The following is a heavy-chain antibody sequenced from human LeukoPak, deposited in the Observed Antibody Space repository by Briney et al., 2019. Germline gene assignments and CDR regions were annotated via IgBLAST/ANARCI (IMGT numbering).Heavy chain of an antibody. CDR3: ARDVARYRHGMDV. CDR2: IIPIFGTA. CDR1: GGTFSSYA. Sequence: ASVKVSCKASGGTFSSYAISWVRQAPGQGLEWMGGIIPIFGTANYAQKFQGRVTITADESTSTAYMELSSLRSEDTAVYYCARDVARYRHGMDVWGQGTTVTVSS. J-gene: IGHJ6*02. V-gene: IGHV1-69*13. D-gene: IGHD2-15*01.